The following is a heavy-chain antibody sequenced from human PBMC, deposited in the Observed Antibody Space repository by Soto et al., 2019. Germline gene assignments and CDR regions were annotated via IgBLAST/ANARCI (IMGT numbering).Heavy chain of an antibody. D-gene: IGHD3-3*01. Sequence: QVQLVQSGAEVKKPGASVKVSCKASGYTFTSYAMHWVRQAPGQRLEWMGWINAGNGNTKYSQKFQGRGTITRDTSASTAYMELSSLRSEDTAVYYCARASLWSGYFYWGQGTLVTVSS. CDR3: ARASLWSGYFY. J-gene: IGHJ4*02. V-gene: IGHV1-3*01. CDR2: INAGNGNT. CDR1: GYTFTSYA.